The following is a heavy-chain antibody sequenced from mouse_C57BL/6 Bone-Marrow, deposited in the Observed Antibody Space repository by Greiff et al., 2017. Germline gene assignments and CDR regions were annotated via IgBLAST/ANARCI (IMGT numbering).Heavy chain of an antibody. CDR1: GYTFTSYW. V-gene: IGHV1-53*01. Sequence: VQLQQPGPELVQPGASVKLSCKASGYTFTSYWMNWVQQRPGQGLELIGHINPSNGGSNYNEKFKSKATQTVDKSSSTAYMQLSSLTSEDSAVYYCAIYFFAYWGQGTLVTVSA. J-gene: IGHJ3*01. CDR3: AIYFFAY. D-gene: IGHD2-1*01. CDR2: INPSNGGS.